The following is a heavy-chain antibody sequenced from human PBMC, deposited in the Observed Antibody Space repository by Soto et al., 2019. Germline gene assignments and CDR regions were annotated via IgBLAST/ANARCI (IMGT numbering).Heavy chain of an antibody. J-gene: IGHJ4*02. D-gene: IGHD3-10*01. CDR2: TSAYNGNT. V-gene: IGHV1-18*01. CDR3: ARVGSGCGGKDY. CDR1: GYTFTSYG. Sequence: QVQLVQSGAEVKKPGASVKVSCKASGYTFTSYGISWVRQAPGQGLEWMGCTSAYNGNTNYAQKLQGRVTMTTDTSTSAAYMGRRSLRSYDTAVYYWARVGSGCGGKDYWGQGTLVTVSS.